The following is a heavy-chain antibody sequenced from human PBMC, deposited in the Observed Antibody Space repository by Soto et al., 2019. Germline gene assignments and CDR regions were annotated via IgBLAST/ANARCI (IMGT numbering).Heavy chain of an antibody. CDR1: GFTFSNYG. CDR2: ISYEGSNK. CDR3: AKDGAVVDADCGMDV. V-gene: IGHV3-30*18. D-gene: IGHD2-15*01. J-gene: IGHJ6*02. Sequence: QVQLVESGGGVVQPGRSLRLSCAVSGFTFSNYGMHWVRQAPGKGLEWVAVISYEGSNKHYADSVKGRFTISRDNSKNALFLQTNSLRPEDTAVYDFAKDGAVVDADCGMDVWVQGTTVTVS.